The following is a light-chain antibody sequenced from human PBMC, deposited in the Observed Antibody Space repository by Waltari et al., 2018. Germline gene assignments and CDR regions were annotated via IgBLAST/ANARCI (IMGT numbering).Light chain of an antibody. Sequence: DVQMTQSPSTLSASVGDRVTITCRASQSISNWLAWYQQKPGKAPKVLIYKASNLEIGVPSRFSGSGSGTEFTLTISSLQPDDCATYYCQQYSTYSRTFGQGTKVEIK. J-gene: IGKJ1*01. CDR3: QQYSTYSRT. V-gene: IGKV1-5*03. CDR2: KAS. CDR1: QSISNW.